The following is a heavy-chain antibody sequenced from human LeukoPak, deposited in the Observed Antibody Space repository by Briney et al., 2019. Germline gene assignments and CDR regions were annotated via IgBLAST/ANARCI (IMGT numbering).Heavy chain of an antibody. J-gene: IGHJ5*02. CDR1: GYTFTSYG. CDR2: MNPNSGNT. CDR3: ARGRRVPNWFDP. V-gene: IGHV1-8*01. D-gene: IGHD1-14*01. Sequence: ASVKASCKASGYTFTSYGINWVRQATGQGLEWMGWMNPNSGNTGYAQKFQGRVTMTRNTSISTAYMELSSLRSEDTAVYYCARGRRVPNWFDPWGQGTLVTVSS.